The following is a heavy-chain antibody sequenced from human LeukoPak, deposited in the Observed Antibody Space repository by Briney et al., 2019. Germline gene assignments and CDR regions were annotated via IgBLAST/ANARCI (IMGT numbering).Heavy chain of an antibody. V-gene: IGHV4-30-4*08. CDR2: IYYSGST. CDR3: ARDIPDPIIVVVPAGWFDP. D-gene: IGHD2-2*01. CDR1: GGSISSGDYY. J-gene: IGHJ5*02. Sequence: SQTLSLTCTVSGGSISSGDYYWSWIRQPPGKGQAWIGYIYYSGSTYYNPSLKSRVTISVDTSKNQFSLKLSSVTAADTAVYYCARDIPDPIIVVVPAGWFDPWGQGTLVTVSS.